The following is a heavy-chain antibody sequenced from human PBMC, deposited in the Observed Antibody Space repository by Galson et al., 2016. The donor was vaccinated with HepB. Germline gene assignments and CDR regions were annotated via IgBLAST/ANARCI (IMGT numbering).Heavy chain of an antibody. Sequence: CAISWDSVSNNNAGWYWIRQSPSRGLEWLGRTYYRSKWHFDYADSVISRITINPDTSKNQFSLQLNSVTPEDTAIYYCARSYRLGRGVGSWGQGTLVTVSS. CDR2: TYYRSKWHF. CDR3: ARSYRLGRGVGS. V-gene: IGHV6-1*01. CDR1: WDSVSNNNAG. D-gene: IGHD2-15*01. J-gene: IGHJ4*02.